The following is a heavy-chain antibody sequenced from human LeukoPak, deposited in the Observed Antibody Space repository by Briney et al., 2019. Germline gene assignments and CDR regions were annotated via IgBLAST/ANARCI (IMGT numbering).Heavy chain of an antibody. CDR2: INPDASDT. Sequence: PGGSLRLSCAASKFTFGSFWMNWVRLVPGKGLLCVYRINPDASDTEYADSVKGRFTVSRDNARNTLYLEMRSLSVQDSGLYYCARVRNGYSSGLDVWGPGTWVTVSS. D-gene: IGHD2-15*01. CDR1: KFTFGSFW. J-gene: IGHJ6*02. V-gene: IGHV3-74*01. CDR3: ARVRNGYSSGLDV.